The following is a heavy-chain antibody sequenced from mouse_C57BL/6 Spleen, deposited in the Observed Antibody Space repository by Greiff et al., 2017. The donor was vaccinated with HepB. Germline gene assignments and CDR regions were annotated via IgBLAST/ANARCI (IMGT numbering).Heavy chain of an antibody. CDR2: INPYNGGT. CDR3: ARSDYGSSYRYFDV. CDR1: GYTFTDYY. Sequence: EVQLQQSGPVLVKPGASVKMSCKASGYTFTDYYMNWVKQSHGKSLEWIGVINPYNGGTSYNQKFKGKATLTVDKSSSTAYMELNSLTSEDSAVYYCARSDYGSSYRYFDVWGTGTTVTVSS. V-gene: IGHV1-19*01. D-gene: IGHD1-1*01. J-gene: IGHJ1*03.